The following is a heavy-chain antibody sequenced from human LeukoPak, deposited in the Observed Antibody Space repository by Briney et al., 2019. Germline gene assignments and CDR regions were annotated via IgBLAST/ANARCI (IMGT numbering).Heavy chain of an antibody. J-gene: IGHJ4*02. V-gene: IGHV3-9*01. CDR3: ARLDYGGNSGFDY. Sequence: GGSLRLSCAASGFTFDDYAMHWVRQAPGKGLEWVSGISWNSGSTYYADSVKGRFTISGDNSKNTLYLQMNSLRAEDTAVYYCARLDYGGNSGFDYWGQGTLVTVSS. D-gene: IGHD4-23*01. CDR1: GFTFDDYA. CDR2: ISWNSGST.